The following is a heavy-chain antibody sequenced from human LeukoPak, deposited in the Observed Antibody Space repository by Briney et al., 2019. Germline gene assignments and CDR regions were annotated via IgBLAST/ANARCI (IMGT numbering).Heavy chain of an antibody. D-gene: IGHD2-2*01. CDR1: GYTFTSYY. CDR3: ARDFRRVQLDY. CDR2: INPSGGST. V-gene: IGHV1-46*01. Sequence: ASVKVSCKASGYTFTSYYMHWVRQAPGQGLGWMGIINPSGGSTSYAQKFQGRVTMTRDTSTSTVYKELSSLRSEDTAVYYCARDFRRVQLDYWGQGTLVTVSS. J-gene: IGHJ4*02.